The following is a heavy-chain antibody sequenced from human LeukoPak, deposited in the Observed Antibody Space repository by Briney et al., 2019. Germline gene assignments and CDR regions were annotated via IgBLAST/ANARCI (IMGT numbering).Heavy chain of an antibody. CDR3: ARHNYGDFRNYFDY. D-gene: IGHD4-17*01. J-gene: IGHJ4*02. CDR1: GGSISRYY. CDR2: IYYSGST. V-gene: IGHV4-59*08. Sequence: SETLSLTCTVSGGSISRYYWSWIRQPAGKGLEWIGYIYYSGSTNYNPSLKSRVTISVDTSKNQFSLKLSSVTAADTAVYYCARHNYGDFRNYFDYWGQGTLVTVSS.